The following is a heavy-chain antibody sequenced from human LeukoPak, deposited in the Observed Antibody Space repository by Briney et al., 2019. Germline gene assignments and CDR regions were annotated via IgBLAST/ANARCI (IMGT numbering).Heavy chain of an antibody. V-gene: IGHV3-21*01. D-gene: IGHD2-15*01. Sequence: GGSLRLSCAASGFTFSSYSMNWVRQAPGKGLEWVSSISSSSSYIYYADSVKGRFTISRDNAKNSLYLQMNSLRAEDTAVYYCALAATYYYYGMDVWGKGTTVTVSS. CDR1: GFTFSSYS. J-gene: IGHJ6*04. CDR2: ISSSSSYI. CDR3: ALAATYYYYGMDV.